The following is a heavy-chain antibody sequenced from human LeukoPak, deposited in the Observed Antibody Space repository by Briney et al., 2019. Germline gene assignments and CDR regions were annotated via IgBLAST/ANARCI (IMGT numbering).Heavy chain of an antibody. J-gene: IGHJ6*02. CDR1: GFTFDDYA. CDR3: AKSLWFGELLDGDYGMDV. Sequence: SLRLSCAASGFTFDDYAMHRVRQAPGKGLEWVSGISWNSGSIGYADSVKGRFTISRDNAKNSLYLQMNSLRAEDTALYYCAKSLWFGELLDGDYGMDVWGQGTTVTVSS. D-gene: IGHD3-10*01. V-gene: IGHV3-9*01. CDR2: ISWNSGSI.